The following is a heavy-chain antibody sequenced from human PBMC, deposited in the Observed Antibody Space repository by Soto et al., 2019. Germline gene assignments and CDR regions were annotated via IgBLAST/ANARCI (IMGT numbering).Heavy chain of an antibody. J-gene: IGHJ6*03. D-gene: IGHD1-1*01. V-gene: IGHV3-13*01. CDR3: GRGTTASVCYMDL. Sequence: EVQLVESGGGLVQPGGSLRLSCAASGFTFSSYDMHWVRQGTGKGLEWVSSTGPAGDTYYPDSVKGRFTISRDNAKNSLYLQMNGLRAGDTAVYYGGRGTTASVCYMDLWGKGTTVTVSS. CDR2: TGPAGDT. CDR1: GFTFSSYD.